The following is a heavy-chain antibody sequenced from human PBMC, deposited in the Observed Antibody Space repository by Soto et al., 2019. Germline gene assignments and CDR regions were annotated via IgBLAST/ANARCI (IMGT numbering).Heavy chain of an antibody. V-gene: IGHV3-30*18. D-gene: IGHD3-10*01. J-gene: IGHJ4*02. CDR3: AKDLAAPAHYYFDY. CDR1: GFTFRNYA. Sequence: GGSLRLSCVVSGFTFRNYAMHWVRQAPGKGLEWVAVIADDGRDKHHADSVRGRFTISRDNSKNTLYLQMSSLTIEDTAVYLCAKDLAAPAHYYFDYWGQGALVTVS. CDR2: IADDGRDK.